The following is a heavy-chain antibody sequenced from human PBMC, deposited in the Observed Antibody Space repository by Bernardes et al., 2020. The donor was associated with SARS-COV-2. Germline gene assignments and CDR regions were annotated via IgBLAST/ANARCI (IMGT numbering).Heavy chain of an antibody. J-gene: IGHJ6*02. CDR1: GYTFTGYY. CDR2: INPNSGGT. D-gene: IGHD2-15*01. V-gene: IGHV1-2*04. CDR3: ARAGEDIFGEINYYYYGMDV. Sequence: ASVKVSCKASGYTFTGYYMHWVRQAPGQGLEWMGWINPNSGGTNYAQKFQGWVTMTRDTSISTAYMELSRLRSDDTAMYYCARAGEDIFGEINYYYYGMDVWGQGTTVTVSS.